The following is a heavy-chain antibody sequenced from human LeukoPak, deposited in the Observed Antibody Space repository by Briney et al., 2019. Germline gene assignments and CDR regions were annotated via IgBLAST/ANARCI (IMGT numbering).Heavy chain of an antibody. CDR1: GYTFTSYT. CDR2: IDAGNGNT. Sequence: GASVKVSCKASGYTFTSYTIYWVRQAPGQRLEWMGWIDAGNGNTKYSQKFQGRVTLTRDTSASTAYMELSSLRSEDTAVYYCARGVLREQQLGLDYWGQGTLVTVSS. D-gene: IGHD6-13*01. J-gene: IGHJ4*02. V-gene: IGHV1-3*01. CDR3: ARGVLREQQLGLDY.